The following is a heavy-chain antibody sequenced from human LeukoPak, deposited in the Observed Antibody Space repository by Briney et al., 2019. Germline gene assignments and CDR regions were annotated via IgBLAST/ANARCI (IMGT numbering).Heavy chain of an antibody. CDR3: ARYYGSGTFAVDY. CDR1: EFTFSTYW. CDR2: IKQDGSVK. Sequence: GGSLRLSCAASEFTFSTYWMNWVRQAPGKGLEWVANIKQDGSVKYYVDSVKGRFTISRDNAKNTLYLQMNSLRAEDTAVYYCARYYGSGTFAVDYWGQGALVTVSS. J-gene: IGHJ4*02. D-gene: IGHD3-10*01. V-gene: IGHV3-7*04.